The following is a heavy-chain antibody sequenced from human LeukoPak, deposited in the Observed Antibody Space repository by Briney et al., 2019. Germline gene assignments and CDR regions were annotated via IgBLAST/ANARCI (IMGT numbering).Heavy chain of an antibody. CDR1: GYNFTDYY. J-gene: IGHJ4*02. Sequence: VASVKVSCKASGYNFTDYYIHWIRQAPGQGLEWMGWIHPNSGGTKYAQRFQGRVTVTRDTSISTVYMELSRLRSDDTAVYYCARWGKYYYDSSGYYYWGQGTLVSVSS. CDR3: ARWGKYYYDSSGYYY. V-gene: IGHV1-2*02. CDR2: IHPNSGGT. D-gene: IGHD3-22*01.